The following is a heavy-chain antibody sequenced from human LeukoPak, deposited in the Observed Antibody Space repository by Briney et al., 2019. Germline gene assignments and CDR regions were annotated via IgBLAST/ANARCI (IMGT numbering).Heavy chain of an antibody. CDR1: GGPINSYF. Sequence: SETLSLTCTVSGGPINSYFWGWVRQPAGKGLEWIGRIYTTGTTHFNPSLRSRLTKSVDTSKNLFSLNLSSVTAADTAVYYCARQGYGASWYHLDYWGRGTLVTVSS. CDR2: IYTTGTT. CDR3: ARQGYGASWYHLDY. J-gene: IGHJ4*02. D-gene: IGHD6-13*01. V-gene: IGHV4-4*07.